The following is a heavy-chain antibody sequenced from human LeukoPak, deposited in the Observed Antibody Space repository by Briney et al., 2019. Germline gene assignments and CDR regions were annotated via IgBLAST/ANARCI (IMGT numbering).Heavy chain of an antibody. V-gene: IGHV1-18*01. CDR1: GYTFAKYG. CDR3: ARTCSSSSCYMVH. J-gene: IGHJ4*02. CDR2: ISVYNGNT. Sequence: ASVKVSCKASGYTFAKYGITGVRQAPGQGLEWMGWISVYNGNTNYAKNLQGRVTLTTDTSTSTAYMELRSLRSDDTALYYCARTCSSSSCYMVHWGQGTLVTVSS. D-gene: IGHD2-2*02.